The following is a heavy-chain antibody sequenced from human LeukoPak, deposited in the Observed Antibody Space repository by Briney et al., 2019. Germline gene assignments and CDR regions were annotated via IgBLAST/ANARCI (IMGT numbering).Heavy chain of an antibody. J-gene: IGHJ3*02. CDR2: ISSNGGST. D-gene: IGHD2-15*01. CDR1: GFTFSSYA. Sequence: GGSLRLSCAASGFTFSSYAMHWVRQAPGKGLEYVSAISSNGGSTYYANSVKGRFTISRDNSKNTLYLQMGSLRAEDTAVYYCAKDFRYCSGGSCYPLKFAFDIWGQGTMVTVSS. V-gene: IGHV3-64*01. CDR3: AKDFRYCSGGSCYPLKFAFDI.